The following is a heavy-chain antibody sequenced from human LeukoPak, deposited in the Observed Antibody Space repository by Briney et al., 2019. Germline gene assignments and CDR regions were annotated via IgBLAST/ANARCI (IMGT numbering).Heavy chain of an antibody. CDR2: IDRSGSTL. J-gene: IGHJ4*02. Sequence: GGSLRLSCAASGFTFSPYEMNWVRQAPGKGLEWVSYIDRSGSTLYYADSVKGRFAISRDNAKNSLYLQMNSLRAEDTAVYYCARERPNCGGDCSDYWGQGTLVAVSS. CDR3: ARERPNCGGDCSDY. V-gene: IGHV3-48*03. D-gene: IGHD2-21*01. CDR1: GFTFSPYE.